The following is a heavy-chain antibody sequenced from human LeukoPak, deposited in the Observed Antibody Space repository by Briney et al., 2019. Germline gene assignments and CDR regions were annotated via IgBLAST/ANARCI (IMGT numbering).Heavy chain of an antibody. V-gene: IGHV4-39*07. CDR1: GGSISSSTYY. J-gene: IGHJ4*02. CDR3: ARGVSEY. D-gene: IGHD5/OR15-5a*01. Sequence: PSETLSLTCTVSGGSISSSTYYWGWIRQPPGKGLEWIGTIYYSGSTYYNPSLKSRITISVDTSKNQFSLKVTSVTAADTAVYFCARGVSEYWGQGILVTVSS. CDR2: IYYSGST.